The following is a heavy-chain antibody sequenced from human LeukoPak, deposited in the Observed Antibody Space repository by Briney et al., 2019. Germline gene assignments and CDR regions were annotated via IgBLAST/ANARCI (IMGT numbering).Heavy chain of an antibody. CDR3: AKGGASSPYTYIDV. Sequence: GGSLGLSCAASGFTFSNHAMSWVRQAPGKGLEWVSVIVDSGGSTYYADSVKGRFTISRDNSKNTLYLQMNSLRADDTAVYHCAKGGASSPYTYIDVWGKGTTVIVSS. V-gene: IGHV3-23*01. D-gene: IGHD6-6*01. J-gene: IGHJ6*04. CDR1: GFTFSNHA. CDR2: IVDSGGST.